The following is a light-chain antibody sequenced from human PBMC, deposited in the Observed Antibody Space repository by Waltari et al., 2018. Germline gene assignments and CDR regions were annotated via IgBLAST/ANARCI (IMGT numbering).Light chain of an antibody. Sequence: IVVTPVPGTLSFSSGERTHLPCRASQSVSSSYLAWYQQKPGQAPRLLIYGASSRATGIPDRFSGSGSGTDFTLTISRLEPEDFAVYYCQQYGSSPSTFGPGTKVDIK. V-gene: IGKV3-20*01. CDR2: GAS. J-gene: IGKJ3*01. CDR1: QSVSSSY. CDR3: QQYGSSPST.